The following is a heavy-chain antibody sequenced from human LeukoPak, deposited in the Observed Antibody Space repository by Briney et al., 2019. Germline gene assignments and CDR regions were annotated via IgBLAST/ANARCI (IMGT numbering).Heavy chain of an antibody. CDR3: ARIEYSSSDYYYYYMDV. CDR2: IGAYNGNT. Sequence: ASVKVSCKASGYTFTSYGISWVRQAPGQGLAWMGWIGAYNGNTNYAQKLQGRVTMTTDTSTSTAYMELRSLRSDDTAVYYCARIEYSSSDYYYYYMDVWGKGTTVTVSS. V-gene: IGHV1-18*01. D-gene: IGHD6-6*01. J-gene: IGHJ6*03. CDR1: GYTFTSYG.